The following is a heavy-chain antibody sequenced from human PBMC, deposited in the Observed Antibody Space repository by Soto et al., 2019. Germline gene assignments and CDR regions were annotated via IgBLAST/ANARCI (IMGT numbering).Heavy chain of an antibody. CDR2: ISSSGSTI. CDR1: GFTFSSYE. D-gene: IGHD3-16*01. Sequence: EVQLVESGGGLVQPGGSLRLSCAASGFTFSSYEMNWVRQAPGKGLEWVSYISSSGSTIYYADSVKGRFTISRDNAKNSLYLQMNSLRAEDTAVYYRARDRGGGSGYFDYWGQGTLVTVSS. CDR3: ARDRGGGSGYFDY. V-gene: IGHV3-48*03. J-gene: IGHJ4*02.